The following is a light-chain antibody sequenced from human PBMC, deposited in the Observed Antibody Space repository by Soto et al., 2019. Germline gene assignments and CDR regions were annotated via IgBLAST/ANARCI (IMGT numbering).Light chain of an antibody. J-gene: IGKJ2*01. Sequence: EIVLTQSPGTLSLSLGERATLSCRASQSVTSSHLAWYQQEPGQAPRVLIYGGTSRATGIPDTFSGSGSGTDFPLAISRLEHEDAAVYFCHCQQYGTSSAYTFGQGTKLEIK. CDR1: QSVTSSH. CDR2: GGT. CDR3: QQYGTSSAYT. V-gene: IGKV3-20*01.